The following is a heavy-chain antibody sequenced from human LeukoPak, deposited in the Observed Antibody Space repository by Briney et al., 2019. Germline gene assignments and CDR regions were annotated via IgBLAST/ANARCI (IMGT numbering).Heavy chain of an antibody. Sequence: KASETLSLTCTVSGGSISSYYWSWIRQPPGKGLEWIGYIYYSRSTNYNPSLKSRVTISVDTSKNQFSLKLSSVTAADTAVYYCARVGYYYGMDVWGQGTTVTVSS. V-gene: IGHV4-59*01. J-gene: IGHJ6*02. CDR3: ARVGYYYGMDV. CDR2: IYYSRST. CDR1: GGSISSYY.